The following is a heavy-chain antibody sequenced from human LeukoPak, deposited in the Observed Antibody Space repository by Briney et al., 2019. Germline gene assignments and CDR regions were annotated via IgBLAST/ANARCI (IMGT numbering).Heavy chain of an antibody. CDR2: ISGSGGST. J-gene: IGHJ6*02. CDR3: ANTCSSTSCYGFDYYGMDV. D-gene: IGHD2-2*01. CDR1: GFTFGTYA. V-gene: IGHV3-23*01. Sequence: PGGSLRLSCAASGFTFGTYAMTWVRQAPGKGLEWVSAISGSGGSTYYADSVKGRFTISRDNSKNTLYLQMNSLRAEDTAVYYCANTCSSTSCYGFDYYGMDVWGQGTTVTVSS.